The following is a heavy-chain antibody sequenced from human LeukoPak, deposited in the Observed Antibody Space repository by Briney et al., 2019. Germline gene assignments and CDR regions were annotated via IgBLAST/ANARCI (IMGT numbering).Heavy chain of an antibody. CDR1: GFTFSTYW. Sequence: GGSLRLSCATSGFTFSTYWMSWVRQAPGKGLEWVANIKQDGSETYYADSVKGRFTIFRDNAKNSLYLQMDSLKVEDTAVYYCANGDGFDYWGQGTLVIVSS. V-gene: IGHV3-7*01. D-gene: IGHD5-24*01. J-gene: IGHJ4*02. CDR3: ANGDGFDY. CDR2: IKQDGSET.